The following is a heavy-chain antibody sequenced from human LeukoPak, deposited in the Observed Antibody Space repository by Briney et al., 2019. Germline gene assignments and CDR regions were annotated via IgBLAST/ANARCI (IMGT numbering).Heavy chain of an antibody. CDR1: GFPFHDYG. CDR2: ISWNSGSI. J-gene: IGHJ4*02. Sequence: GGSLRLSCAASGFPFHDYGMPWVRHGPGKGLEWVSGISWNSGSINYADSVKGRFTISRDNAKNSLYLQMNSLRAEDSALYYCAADSSSWYPVDFDYWGQGTLVTVSS. CDR3: AADSSSWYPVDFDY. D-gene: IGHD6-13*01. V-gene: IGHV3-9*01.